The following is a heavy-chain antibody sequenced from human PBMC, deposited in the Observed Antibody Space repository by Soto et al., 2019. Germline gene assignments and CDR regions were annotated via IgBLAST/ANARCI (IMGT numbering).Heavy chain of an antibody. D-gene: IGHD4-17*01. V-gene: IGHV3-23*01. J-gene: IGHJ4*02. Sequence: AGGSLRLSCAASGLTFSSYAMSWVRQAPGKGLEWVSAISGSGGSTYYADPVKGRFTISRDNSKNTLYLQMNSLRAEDTAVYYCAKYGDYALYYFDYWGQGTLVTVSS. CDR1: GLTFSSYA. CDR3: AKYGDYALYYFDY. CDR2: ISGSGGST.